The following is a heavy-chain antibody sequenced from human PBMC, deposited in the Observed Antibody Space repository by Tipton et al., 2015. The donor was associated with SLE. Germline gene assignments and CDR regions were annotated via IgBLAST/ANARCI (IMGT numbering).Heavy chain of an antibody. D-gene: IGHD3/OR15-3a*01. CDR1: GGSFTSGSYY. Sequence: TLSLTCTVSGGSFTSGSYYWSWIRQPAGKGLEWIGRMYTSGSTKYNPSLKSRVTISVDTSKNQFSLKLSSVTAADTAVYYCARLDWGYFDYWGQGTLVTVSS. CDR3: ARLDWGYFDY. J-gene: IGHJ4*01. CDR2: MYTSGST. V-gene: IGHV4-61*02.